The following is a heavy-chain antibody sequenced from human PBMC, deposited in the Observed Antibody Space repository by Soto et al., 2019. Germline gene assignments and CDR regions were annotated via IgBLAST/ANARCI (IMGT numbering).Heavy chain of an antibody. CDR2: INPSGGST. Sequence: ASVKVSCKASGYTFTSYYMHWVRQAPGQGLEWMGIINPSGGSTSYAQKFQGRVTMTRDTSTSTVYMELSSLRSEDTAVYYCARGRGFYSGYDKQIDDYWGQGTLVTVSS. D-gene: IGHD5-12*01. J-gene: IGHJ4*02. CDR1: GYTFTSYY. CDR3: ARGRGFYSGYDKQIDDY. V-gene: IGHV1-46*03.